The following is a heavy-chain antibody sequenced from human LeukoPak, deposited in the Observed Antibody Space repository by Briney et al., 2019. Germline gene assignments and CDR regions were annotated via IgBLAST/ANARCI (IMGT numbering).Heavy chain of an antibody. V-gene: IGHV1-69*05. CDR3: AKSRDGYNSLFDY. Sequence: ASVKVSCKASVGTFSSYAISWVRQAPGQGLEWMGRIIPIFGTANYAQKFQGRVTITTDESTSTAYMELSSLRSEDTAVYYCAKSRDGYNSLFDYWGQGTLVTVPS. J-gene: IGHJ4*02. CDR2: IIPIFGTA. CDR1: VGTFSSYA. D-gene: IGHD5-24*01.